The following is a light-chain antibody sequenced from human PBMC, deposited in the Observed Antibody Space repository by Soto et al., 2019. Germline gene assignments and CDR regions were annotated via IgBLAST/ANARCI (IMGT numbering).Light chain of an antibody. CDR3: QQYYSYST. CDR2: DAS. Sequence: IQMSQSPSTLSASVGDRVTITCRASQSISSWLAWYQQKPGKAPKLLIYDASSLESGVPSRFSGSGSGTEFTLTISSLQPDDFATYYCQQYYSYSTFGQGTKVDI. J-gene: IGKJ1*01. CDR1: QSISSW. V-gene: IGKV1-5*01.